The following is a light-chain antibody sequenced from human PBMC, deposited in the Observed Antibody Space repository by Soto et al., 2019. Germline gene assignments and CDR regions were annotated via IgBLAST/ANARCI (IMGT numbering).Light chain of an antibody. J-gene: IGLJ2*01. CDR2: DVS. CDR1: TNDVGGYDY. Sequence: QSALTQPRSVSGSPGQSVTISCTGTTNDVGGYDYVSWYQQHPGKAPKLIIYDVSKRPSGVPDRFSGSKSVNTASPTISGLQAEDEADYYCCSYAGSYTSLFGGGTKLTVL. V-gene: IGLV2-11*01. CDR3: CSYAGSYTSL.